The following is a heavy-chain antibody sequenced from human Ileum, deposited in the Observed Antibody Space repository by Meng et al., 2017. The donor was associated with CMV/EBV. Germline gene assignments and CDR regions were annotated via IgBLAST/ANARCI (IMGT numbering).Heavy chain of an antibody. Sequence: QAPAQASGAGLATPLENLSLTCTVSGASFSGYYWSWIRQSAGRGLEWIGRIYSSGSTNYNPSLKSRLTMSLDTSKNQFSLKLTSVTAADTAVYYCAREGAVMDCTGDRCQNVEYVQYWGPGTLVTVSS. D-gene: IGHD2-8*02. J-gene: IGHJ1*01. CDR3: AREGAVMDCTGDRCQNVEYVQY. CDR1: GASFSGYY. V-gene: IGHV4-4*07. CDR2: IYSSGST.